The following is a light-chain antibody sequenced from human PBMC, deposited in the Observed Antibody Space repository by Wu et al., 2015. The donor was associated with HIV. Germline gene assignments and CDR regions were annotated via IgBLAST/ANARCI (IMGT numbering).Light chain of an antibody. Sequence: DIQMTQSPSSLSASVGDRVTITCRASQSISSYLNWYQQKPGKAPKLLIYAASSLQSGVPLRFSGSGSGTDFTLTISSLQPEDFATYYCQQSYSTPETFGQGTKVEIK. J-gene: IGKJ1*01. CDR3: QQSYSTPET. V-gene: IGKV1-39*01. CDR2: AAS. CDR1: QSISSY.